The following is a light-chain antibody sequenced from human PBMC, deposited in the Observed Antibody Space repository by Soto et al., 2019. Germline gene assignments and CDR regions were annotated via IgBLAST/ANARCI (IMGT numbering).Light chain of an antibody. V-gene: IGKV1-27*01. CDR3: QKYHGAPA. J-gene: IGKJ5*01. CDR1: QDIGTY. CDR2: DAS. Sequence: IQLNQSPSSFSAYTGDRVSINFRATQDIGTYLAWYQQIPGKAPKLLIYDASTLQTGVPSRFSGSGSWTEFTLTISSLQPEGVSTYYCQKYHGAPAFGQGTRLEI.